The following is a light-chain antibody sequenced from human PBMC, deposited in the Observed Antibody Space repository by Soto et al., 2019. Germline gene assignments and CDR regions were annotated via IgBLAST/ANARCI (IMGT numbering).Light chain of an antibody. CDR1: QTIGRNY. CDR3: QQYGSSPPT. V-gene: IGKV3-20*01. Sequence: EIVLTQSPGTLSLSPGETATLSCRASQTIGRNYLAWYQQKPGQGPRLLIYGASSRATGTPDRFSGSGSGTDFTLTINRLEPEDFALYYCQQYGSSPPTFGQGTKVDIK. CDR2: GAS. J-gene: IGKJ1*01.